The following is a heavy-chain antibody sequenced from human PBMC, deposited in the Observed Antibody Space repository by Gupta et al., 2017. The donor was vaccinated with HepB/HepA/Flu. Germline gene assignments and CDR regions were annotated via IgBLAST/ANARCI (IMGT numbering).Heavy chain of an antibody. CDR3: ARYCSSTSCYRGNDAFDI. J-gene: IGHJ3*02. CDR1: GGSISSSSYY. V-gene: IGHV4-39*01. D-gene: IGHD2-2*02. CDR2: IYYSGST. Sequence: QLQLQESGPGLVKPSETLSLTCTVSGGSISSSSYYWGWLRQPPGKGLEWIGSIYYSGSTYYNPSLKSRVTISVDTSKNQFSLKLSSVTAADTAVYYCARYCSSTSCYRGNDAFDIWGQGTMVTVSS.